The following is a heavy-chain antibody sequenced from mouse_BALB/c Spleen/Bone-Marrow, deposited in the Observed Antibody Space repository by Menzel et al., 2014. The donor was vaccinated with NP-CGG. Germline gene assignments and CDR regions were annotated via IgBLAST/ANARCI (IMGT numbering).Heavy chain of an antibody. Sequence: VQLQQSGAELVKPGASVKLSCKASGYTFTSYWMHWVKQRPGQGLEWIGEINPSNGRTNYNEKFKSKATLTVDKSSSTAYMQLSSLTSEDCAVYYCARDYDYWYFDVWGAGTTVTVSS. D-gene: IGHD2-4*01. V-gene: IGHV1S81*02. CDR2: INPSNGRT. J-gene: IGHJ1*01. CDR1: GYTFTSYW. CDR3: ARDYDYWYFDV.